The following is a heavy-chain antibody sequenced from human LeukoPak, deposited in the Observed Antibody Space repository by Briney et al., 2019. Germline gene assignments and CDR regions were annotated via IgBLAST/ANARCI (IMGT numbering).Heavy chain of an antibody. V-gene: IGHV1-2*02. J-gene: IGHJ4*02. CDR3: ARSDGYSGYDYEDY. CDR1: GYTFTGYY. Sequence: ASVKVSCKASGYTFTGYYMHWVRQAPGQGLEWMGWINPNSGGTNYAQKFQGRVTMTRDTSISTAYMELSRLRSDDTVVYYCARSDGYSGYDYEDYWGQGTLVTASS. D-gene: IGHD5-12*01. CDR2: INPNSGGT.